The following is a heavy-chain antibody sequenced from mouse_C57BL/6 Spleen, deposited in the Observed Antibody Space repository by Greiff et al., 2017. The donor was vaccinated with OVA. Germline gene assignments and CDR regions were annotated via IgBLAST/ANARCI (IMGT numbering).Heavy chain of an antibody. V-gene: IGHV1-69*01. CDR3: ARSPITTEDYFDY. J-gene: IGHJ2*01. CDR1: GYTFTSYW. D-gene: IGHD1-1*01. CDR2: IDPSDSYT. Sequence: VKLQQPGAELVMPGASVKLSCKASGYTFTSYWMHWVKQRPGQGLEWIGEIDPSDSYTNYNQKFKGKSTLTVDKSSSTAYMQLSSLTSEDSAVYYCARSPITTEDYFDYWGQGTTLTVSS.